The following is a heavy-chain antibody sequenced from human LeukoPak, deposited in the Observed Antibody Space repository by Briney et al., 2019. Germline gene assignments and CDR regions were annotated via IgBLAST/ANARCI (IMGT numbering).Heavy chain of an antibody. J-gene: IGHJ3*02. Sequence: AASVKVSCKASGYTFTSYGISWVRQAPGQGLEWMGGIIPIFGTANYAQKFQGRVTITADKSTSTAYMELSSLRSEDTAVYYCARAIVVVVAAYRVAFDIWGQGTMVTVSS. CDR1: GYTFTSYG. V-gene: IGHV1-69*06. CDR2: IIPIFGTA. CDR3: ARAIVVVVAAYRVAFDI. D-gene: IGHD2-15*01.